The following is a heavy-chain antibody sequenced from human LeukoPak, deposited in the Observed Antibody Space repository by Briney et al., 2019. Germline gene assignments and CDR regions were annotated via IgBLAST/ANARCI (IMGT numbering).Heavy chain of an antibody. V-gene: IGHV3-21*01. CDR3: ARDKAARHDAFDI. Sequence: PGGSLRLSCALSVFTFSSYSMNWVRQAPGKGLEWVSSISSSSSYIYYADSEKGRFTISRDNAKNSLYLQMNSLRGEDTAVYYCARDKAARHDAFDIWGQGTMVTVSS. J-gene: IGHJ3*02. CDR1: VFTFSSYS. CDR2: ISSSSSYI. D-gene: IGHD6-6*01.